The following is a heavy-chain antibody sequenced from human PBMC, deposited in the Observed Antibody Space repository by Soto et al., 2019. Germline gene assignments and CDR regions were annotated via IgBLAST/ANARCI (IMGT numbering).Heavy chain of an antibody. V-gene: IGHV4-4*02. D-gene: IGHD3-10*01. CDR3: AIASASSKLRGVVIN. CDR2: IYHSGNT. J-gene: IGHJ4*02. Sequence: QVQLQESGPGLVKPSGPLSLTCALSGASIITDNWWRWVRQPPGKEMEWIGEIYHSGNTNFNPSVKSRVTISVDTYKNQFSLTVSSVTAADTAIYYCAIASASSKLRGVVINWGQGTLVAVSS. CDR1: GASIITDNW.